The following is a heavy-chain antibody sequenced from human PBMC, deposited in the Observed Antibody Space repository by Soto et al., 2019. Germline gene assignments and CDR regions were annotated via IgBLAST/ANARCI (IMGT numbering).Heavy chain of an antibody. CDR1: GGTFSSYA. D-gene: IGHD2-2*01. CDR3: ARVRAIVVVPAAPFWFDP. Sequence: ASVKVSCKASGGTFSSYAISWVRQAPGQGLEWMGGIIPIFGTANYAQKFQGRVTITADESTSTAYMELSSLRSEDTAVYYCARVRAIVVVPAAPFWFDPWGQGTRVTV. CDR2: IIPIFGTA. J-gene: IGHJ5*02. V-gene: IGHV1-69*13.